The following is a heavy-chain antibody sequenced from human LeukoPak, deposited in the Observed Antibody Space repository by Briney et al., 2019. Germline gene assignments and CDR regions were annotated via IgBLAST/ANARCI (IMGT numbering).Heavy chain of an antibody. CDR1: GGSISSYY. Sequence: PSETLSLTCTVSGGSISSYYWSWIRQPPGKGLEWIGYIYYSGSTNYNPSLKSRVTISVDTSKNQFSLKLSSVTAADTAVYYCAKTQTYYDFWSGYSDAFDIWGQGTMVTVSS. V-gene: IGHV4-59*01. J-gene: IGHJ3*02. CDR2: IYYSGST. CDR3: AKTQTYYDFWSGYSDAFDI. D-gene: IGHD3-3*01.